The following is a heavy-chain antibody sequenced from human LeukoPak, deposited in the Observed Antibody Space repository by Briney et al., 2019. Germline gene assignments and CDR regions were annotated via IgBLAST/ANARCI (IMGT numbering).Heavy chain of an antibody. Sequence: GRSLRLSCAASGLIFSNYAIHWVRQAPGKGLEWVSLISYDGTSKYYADSVKGRFTISRDNSKNTLFLQMSSLRTEDTAVYYCTSRTDTSFGFDIWGQGTMVTVSS. J-gene: IGHJ3*02. V-gene: IGHV3-30*04. D-gene: IGHD3-3*01. CDR3: TSRTDTSFGFDI. CDR1: GLIFSNYA. CDR2: ISYDGTSK.